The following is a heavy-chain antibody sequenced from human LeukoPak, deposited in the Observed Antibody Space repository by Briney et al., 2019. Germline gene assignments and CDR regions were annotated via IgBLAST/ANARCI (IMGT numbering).Heavy chain of an antibody. J-gene: IGHJ3*02. Sequence: GASVKVSCKASGGTFSSYAISWVRQAPGQGLEWMGRIIPILGIANYAQKFQGRVTITADKSTSTAYMEPSSLRSEDTAVYYCARCLRGGDFVAQDAFDIWGQGTMVTVSS. V-gene: IGHV1-69*04. D-gene: IGHD2-21*02. CDR2: IIPILGIA. CDR1: GGTFSSYA. CDR3: ARCLRGGDFVAQDAFDI.